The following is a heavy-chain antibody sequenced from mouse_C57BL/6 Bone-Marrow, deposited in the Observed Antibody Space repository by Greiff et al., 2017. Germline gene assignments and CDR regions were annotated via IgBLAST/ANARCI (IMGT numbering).Heavy chain of an antibody. D-gene: IGHD1-1*01. V-gene: IGHV1-55*01. CDR1: GYTFTSYW. J-gene: IGHJ4*01. CDR3: ARGVYYYGSSYDAMDY. CDR2: IYPGSGST. Sequence: QVQLQQPGAELVKPGASVKMSCKASGYTFTSYWITWVKQRPGQGLEWIGDIYPGSGSTNYNEKFKSKATLTVDTSSSTAYMELRSLTSEDSAVYYCARGVYYYGSSYDAMDYWGQGTSVTVSS.